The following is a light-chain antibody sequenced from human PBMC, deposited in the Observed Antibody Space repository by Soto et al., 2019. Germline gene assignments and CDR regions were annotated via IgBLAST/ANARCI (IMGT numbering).Light chain of an antibody. Sequence: DIQMTQSASTLSASVGDRVTITCRASQSISSWLAWYQQKPGKAPKLLIYDASSLESGVPSRFSGSGSGTEFTLTISSLQPDDFATYYCQQYNSYPITFGQRTRLEIK. J-gene: IGKJ5*01. CDR3: QQYNSYPIT. V-gene: IGKV1-5*01. CDR2: DAS. CDR1: QSISSW.